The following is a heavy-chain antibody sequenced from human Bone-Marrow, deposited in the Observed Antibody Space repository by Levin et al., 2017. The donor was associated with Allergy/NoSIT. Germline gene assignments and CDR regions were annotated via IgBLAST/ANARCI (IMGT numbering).Heavy chain of an antibody. V-gene: IGHV4-59*08. Sequence: MTSETLSLTCTVSGGSTSSHYWSWIRQPPGKGLEWIGYIYHRGSSNSNPSLKSRVTISMDMSKNQFSLKLRSVTAADTAVYYCVRGWFGEFDSWGQGTLVTVSS. D-gene: IGHD3-10*01. CDR3: VRGWFGEFDS. J-gene: IGHJ4*02. CDR1: GGSTSSHY. CDR2: IYHRGSS.